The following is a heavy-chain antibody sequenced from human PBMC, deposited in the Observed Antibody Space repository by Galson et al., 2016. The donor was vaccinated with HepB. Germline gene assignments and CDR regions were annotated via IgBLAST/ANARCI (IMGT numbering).Heavy chain of an antibody. Sequence: SVKVSCKASGGTFSSRAIGWVRQAPGQGLEWMGQIIPTFGSPSYSQRFRGRVTITADKSTTTVYLDLSSLTSEDTAVYYCARGGISHGANEAFDIWGQGTMVIVSA. CDR3: ARGGISHGANEAFDI. V-gene: IGHV1-69*06. D-gene: IGHD5-24*01. J-gene: IGHJ3*02. CDR1: GGTFSSRA. CDR2: IIPTFGSP.